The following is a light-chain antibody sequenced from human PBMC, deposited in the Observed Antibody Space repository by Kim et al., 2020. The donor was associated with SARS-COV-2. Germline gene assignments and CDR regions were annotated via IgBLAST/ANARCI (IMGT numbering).Light chain of an antibody. V-gene: IGLV6-57*01. CDR2: GDD. J-gene: IGLJ3*02. CDR3: QSYDNYNQV. Sequence: GKTVTISCTRSSGRIASNYVQWYQQRPGSSPTTVIYGDDQRPSGVPDRFSGSIDSSANSASLTISSLKTEDEADYYCQSYDNYNQVFGGGTQLTVL. CDR1: SGRIASNY.